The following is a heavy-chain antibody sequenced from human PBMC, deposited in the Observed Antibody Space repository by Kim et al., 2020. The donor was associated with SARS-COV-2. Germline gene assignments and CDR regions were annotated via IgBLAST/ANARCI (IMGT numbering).Heavy chain of an antibody. CDR3: AKLPPDQIVATIRVDY. Sequence: VQGRLTISRDNTKNTLYRQMNSLRAEDTAVYYCAKLPPDQIVATIRVDYWGQGTLVTVSS. V-gene: IGHV3-23*01. D-gene: IGHD5-12*01. J-gene: IGHJ4*02.